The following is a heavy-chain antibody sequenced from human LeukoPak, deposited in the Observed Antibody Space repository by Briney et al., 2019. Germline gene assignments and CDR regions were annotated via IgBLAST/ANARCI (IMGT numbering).Heavy chain of an antibody. D-gene: IGHD3-10*01. J-gene: IGHJ4*02. V-gene: IGHV1-2*02. CDR1: GYXFTGYY. Sequence: ASVKVSCKASGYXFTGYYINWVRQAPGQGLEWMGWINPNSGGTNYAQKFQGRVTMTRDTSISTAYMELSRLRSDDTAVYYCASAYGSGSYVHYWGQGTLVTVSS. CDR2: INPNSGGT. CDR3: ASAYGSGSYVHY.